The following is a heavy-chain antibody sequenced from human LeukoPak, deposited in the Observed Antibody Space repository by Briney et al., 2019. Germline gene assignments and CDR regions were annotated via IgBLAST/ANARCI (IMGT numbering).Heavy chain of an antibody. V-gene: IGHV1-2*02. Sequence: EASVKVSCKASGYTFTGHYMHWVRQAPGQGLEWLGWINPNSGGTNYAQKFQGRVTMTRDTSISTAYMELSRLRSDDTAVYYCARGYCSSTSCPYFQHWGQGTLVTVSS. D-gene: IGHD2-2*01. CDR1: GYTFTGHY. CDR2: INPNSGGT. J-gene: IGHJ1*01. CDR3: ARGYCSSTSCPYFQH.